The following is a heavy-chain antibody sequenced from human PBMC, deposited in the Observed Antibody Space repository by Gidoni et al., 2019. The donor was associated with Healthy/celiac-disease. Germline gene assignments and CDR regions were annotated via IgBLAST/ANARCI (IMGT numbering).Heavy chain of an antibody. V-gene: IGHV3-15*01. CDR2: IKSKTDGGTT. J-gene: IGHJ5*02. CDR1: GFPFSNAW. D-gene: IGHD2-15*01. Sequence: EVQLVESGGGLVKPGGSLRLSCAASGFPFSNAWMSWVRQAPGKGLEWVGRIKSKTDGGTTDYAAPVKGRFTISRDDSKNTLYLQMNSLKTEDTAVYYCTTVVVVVAATRNWFDPWGQGTLVTVSS. CDR3: TTVVVVVAATRNWFDP.